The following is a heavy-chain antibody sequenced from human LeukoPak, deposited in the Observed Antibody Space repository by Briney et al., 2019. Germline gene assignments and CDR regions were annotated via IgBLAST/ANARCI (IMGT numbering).Heavy chain of an antibody. J-gene: IGHJ3*02. CDR2: INPSGGST. D-gene: IGHD5-24*01. V-gene: IGHV1-46*01. CDR3: ARGAEMATIDEDAFDI. CDR1: GYTFTSYY. Sequence: ASVKVSCKASGYTFTSYYMHWVRQAPGQGLEWMGIINPSGGSTSCAQKFQGRVTMTRDTSTSTVYMELSSLRSEDTAVYYCARGAEMATIDEDAFDIWGQGTMVTVSS.